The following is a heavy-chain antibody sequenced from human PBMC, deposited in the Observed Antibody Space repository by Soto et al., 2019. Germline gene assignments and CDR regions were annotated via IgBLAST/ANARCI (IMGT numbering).Heavy chain of an antibody. J-gene: IGHJ5*02. V-gene: IGHV6-1*01. D-gene: IGHD5-12*01. Sequence: SQTLSLTCAISGDIVSSNTASWNLVMQSPSRCLEWLGRTYFRSKWYNDYAVSVKSRIIINPDTSNNQFSLQLNSVTPEDTAVYFCAKGDNLGPKTGYAFDPWGQGIMVTVSS. CDR3: AKGDNLGPKTGYAFDP. CDR1: GDIVSSNTAS. CDR2: TYFRSKWYN.